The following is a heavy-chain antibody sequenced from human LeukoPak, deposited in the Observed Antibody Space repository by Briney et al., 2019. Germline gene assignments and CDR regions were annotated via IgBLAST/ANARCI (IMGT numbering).Heavy chain of an antibody. CDR2: MNPNSGNT. J-gene: IGHJ6*02. CDR3: ARGSVESSPMETTYYYYGMDV. CDR1: GYTFTSYD. V-gene: IGHV1-8*01. Sequence: GASVKVSCKASGYTFTSYDINWVRQATGQGLECMGWMNPNSGNTGYAQKFQGRVTMTRNTSISTAYMELSSLRSEDTAVYYCARGSVESSPMETTYYYYGMDVWGQGTTVTVSS. D-gene: IGHD1-7*01.